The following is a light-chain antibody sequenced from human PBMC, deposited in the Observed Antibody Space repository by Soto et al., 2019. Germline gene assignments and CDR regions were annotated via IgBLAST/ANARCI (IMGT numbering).Light chain of an antibody. V-gene: IGKV3-15*01. CDR2: DTS. J-gene: IGKJ4*01. CDR1: QGICDT. Sequence: EVVLTQSPATLSVSPGEGVTLSCRASQGICDTLAWYQHKPGQTPRLLIYDTSARATGVPARFSGSRSGPEFTLAINCLQSEDFAIYYCQRYNNWPLTFGGGTKVESK. CDR3: QRYNNWPLT.